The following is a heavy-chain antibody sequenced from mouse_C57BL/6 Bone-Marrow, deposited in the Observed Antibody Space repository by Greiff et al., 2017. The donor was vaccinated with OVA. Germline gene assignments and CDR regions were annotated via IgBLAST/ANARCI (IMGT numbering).Heavy chain of an antibody. D-gene: IGHD1-1*01. CDR3: ARGHGSSYLYAMDY. Sequence: EVHLVESGPSLVRPSQTLSLTCTVTGFSINSDCYWIWIRQFPGNKLEYIGYTFYSGITYYNPSLESRTYITRDTSKNQFSLKLSSVTTEDTATYYCARGHGSSYLYAMDYWGQGTSVTVSS. J-gene: IGHJ4*01. CDR2: TFYSGIT. V-gene: IGHV3-3*01. CDR1: GFSINSDCY.